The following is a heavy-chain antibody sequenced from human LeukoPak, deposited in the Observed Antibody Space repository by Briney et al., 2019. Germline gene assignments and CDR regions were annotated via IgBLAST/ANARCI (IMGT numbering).Heavy chain of an antibody. CDR3: ARGVEPLAANTLAY. V-gene: IGHV3-53*01. J-gene: IGHJ4*02. D-gene: IGHD1-14*01. Sequence: GGSLRLSCAASGFTVITNDMTWVRQAPGKGLEWVSVLYSDGNTKYADSVQGRFTIYRDNSNNTPYLEMNSLSPDDTAVYYCARGVEPLAANTLAYWGQGTLVTVSS. CDR2: LYSDGNT. CDR1: GFTVITND.